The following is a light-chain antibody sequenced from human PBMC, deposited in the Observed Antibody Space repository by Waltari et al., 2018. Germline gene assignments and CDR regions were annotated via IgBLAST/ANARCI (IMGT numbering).Light chain of an antibody. CDR2: KAS. Sequence: DIQMTQSPSTLSASVGDRVTITCRASQRISSWLAWYQQKPGKAPKLLIYKASSLESGVPSRFSGSGSGTEFTLTISSLQPDDFATYYCQHGWTFGQGTKVEIK. J-gene: IGKJ1*01. CDR3: QHGWT. V-gene: IGKV1-5*03. CDR1: QRISSW.